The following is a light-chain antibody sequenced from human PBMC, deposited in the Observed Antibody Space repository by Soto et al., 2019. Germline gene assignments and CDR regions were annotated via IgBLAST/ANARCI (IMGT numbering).Light chain of an antibody. CDR2: KAS. CDR3: QHYSLVWA. CDR1: QSISSW. V-gene: IGKV1-5*03. J-gene: IGKJ1*01. Sequence: DIQMTQPPSTPSASVGDRVTITCRASQSISSWLAWYQQKPGKAPKLLIYKASSLESGVPSRFSGSGSGTESTLTISSLQPDDFATYYCQHYSLVWAFGQGTKVDIK.